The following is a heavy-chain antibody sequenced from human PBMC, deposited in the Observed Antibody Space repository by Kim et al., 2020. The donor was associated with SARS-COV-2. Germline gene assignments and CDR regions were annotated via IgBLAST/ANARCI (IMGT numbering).Heavy chain of an antibody. J-gene: IGHJ2*01. V-gene: IGHV1-18*01. D-gene: IGHD3-3*01. Sequence: ASVKVSCKASGYTFTSYGISWVRQAPGQGLEWMGWISAYNGNTNYAQKLQGRVTMTTDTSTSTAYMELRSLRSDDTAVYYCARAYYDFWSGYYTDGDNWYFDLWGRGTLVTVSS. CDR1: GYTFTSYG. CDR2: ISAYNGNT. CDR3: ARAYYDFWSGYYTDGDNWYFDL.